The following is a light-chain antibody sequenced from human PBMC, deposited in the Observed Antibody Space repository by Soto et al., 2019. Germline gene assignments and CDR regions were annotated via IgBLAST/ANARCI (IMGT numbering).Light chain of an antibody. Sequence: EIVLTQSPGTLSMSPGERATLSCRASQSLSSSFLSWYQQKPGQAPRLVIYGTSFRASGIPDRFRGSGSGTDFTLTISSLEPEDSAVYYCQDSSTSPWPFGQGTKVEIK. CDR2: GTS. CDR3: QDSSTSPWP. CDR1: QSLSSSF. V-gene: IGKV3-20*01. J-gene: IGKJ1*01.